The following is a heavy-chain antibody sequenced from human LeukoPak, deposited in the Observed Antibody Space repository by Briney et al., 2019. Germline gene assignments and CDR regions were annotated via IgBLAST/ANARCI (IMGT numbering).Heavy chain of an antibody. CDR2: ISWNSGSI. J-gene: IGHJ2*01. Sequence: GGSLRLSCAASGFTFDDYAMHWVQQAPGKGLEWVSGISWNSGSIAYADSVKGRFTISRDNAKNSLYLQMNSLRAEDTALYYCAKALTNLAPTVGWYFDLWGRGTLVTVSS. CDR1: GFTFDDYA. V-gene: IGHV3-9*01. D-gene: IGHD1-14*01. CDR3: AKALTNLAPTVGWYFDL.